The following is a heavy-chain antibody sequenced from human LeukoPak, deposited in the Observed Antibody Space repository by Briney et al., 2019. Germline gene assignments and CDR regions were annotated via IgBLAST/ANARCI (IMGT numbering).Heavy chain of an antibody. CDR1: GGTFISYA. D-gene: IGHD5-12*01. J-gene: IGHJ4*02. CDR2: IIPISGTA. Sequence: SVKVSCKASGGTFISYAISWVRQAPGQGLEWMGGIIPISGTANYAQKFQGRVTITADESTSTAYIELSSPRSEDTAVYYCARDRTPDSGYDPYFDYWGQGTLVTVSS. V-gene: IGHV1-69*01. CDR3: ARDRTPDSGYDPYFDY.